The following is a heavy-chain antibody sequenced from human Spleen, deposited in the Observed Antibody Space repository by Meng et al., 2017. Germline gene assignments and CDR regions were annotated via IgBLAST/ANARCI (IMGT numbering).Heavy chain of an antibody. CDR3: ARDQDYGDYGLDY. J-gene: IGHJ4*02. CDR2: IYHSGST. CDR1: GYSISSGYY. V-gene: IGHV4-38-2*02. Sequence: SETLSLTCTVSGYSISSGYYWGWIRQPPGKGLEWIGSIYHSGSTYYNPSLKSRVTISVDTSKNQFSLKLSSVTAADTAVYYCARDQDYGDYGLDYWGQGTLVTVSS. D-gene: IGHD4-17*01.